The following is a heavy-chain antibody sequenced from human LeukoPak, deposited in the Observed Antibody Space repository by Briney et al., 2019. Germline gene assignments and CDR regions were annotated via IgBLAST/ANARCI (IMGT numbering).Heavy chain of an antibody. J-gene: IGHJ5*02. CDR2: IYYSGNT. Sequence: SETLSLTCTVSGYSISSGYYWGWIRQPPGKGLEWIGSIYYSGNTHYNPSLKSRVTISIDTSKNQFSLKLSSVTAADTAVYYCARKWFGELLGWFDPWGQGTLVTVSS. CDR3: ARKWFGELLGWFDP. CDR1: GYSISSGYY. V-gene: IGHV4-38-2*02. D-gene: IGHD3-10*01.